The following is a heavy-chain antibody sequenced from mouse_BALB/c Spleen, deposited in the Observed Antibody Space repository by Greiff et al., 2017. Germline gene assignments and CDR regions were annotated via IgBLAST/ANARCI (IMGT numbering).Heavy chain of an antibody. J-gene: IGHJ3*01. CDR3: ARRYDGSSYTWFAY. CDR2: INPNNGGT. D-gene: IGHD1-1*01. CDR1: GYTFTDYN. Sequence: VQLKQSGPELVKPGASVKIPCKASGYTFTDYNMDWVKQSHGKSLEWIGDINPNNGGTIYNQKFKGKATLTVDKSSSTAYMELRSLTSEDTAVYYCARRYDGSSYTWFAYWGQGTLVTVSA. V-gene: IGHV1-18*01.